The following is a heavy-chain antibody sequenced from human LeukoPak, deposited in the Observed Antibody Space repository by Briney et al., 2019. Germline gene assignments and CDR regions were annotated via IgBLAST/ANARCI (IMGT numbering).Heavy chain of an antibody. D-gene: IGHD3-22*01. CDR2: INHSGST. V-gene: IGHV4-34*01. J-gene: IGHJ4*02. CDR1: GGSFSGYY. CDR3: ARASYSYDINGWVPFDY. Sequence: SETLSLTCAVYGGSFSGYYWSWIRQPPGRGLEWIGEINHSGSTNYNPSLKSRVTISVDTSKNQFSLRLTSVTAADTAVYYCARASYSYDINGWVPFDYWGQGTLVTVSS.